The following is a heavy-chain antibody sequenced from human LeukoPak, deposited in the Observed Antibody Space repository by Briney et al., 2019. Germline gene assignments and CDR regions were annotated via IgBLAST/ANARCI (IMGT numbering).Heavy chain of an antibody. CDR2: INPNSGGT. J-gene: IGHJ4*02. CDR1: GYTFTGYY. D-gene: IGHD5-18*01. V-gene: IGHV1-2*02. Sequence: ASVKVSCKASGYTFTGYYMHWVRQAPGQGLEWMGWINPNSGGTNYAQKFQGRVTMTRDTSISTAYMELSRLRSDDTAVYYCERDLRGYSYGFINYWGQGTLVTVSS. CDR3: ERDLRGYSYGFINY.